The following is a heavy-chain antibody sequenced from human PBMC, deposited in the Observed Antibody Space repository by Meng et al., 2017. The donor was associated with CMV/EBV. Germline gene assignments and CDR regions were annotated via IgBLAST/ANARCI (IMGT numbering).Heavy chain of an antibody. CDR3: ARGGRSGSSAYYYGMDV. Sequence: GGSLRLSCAASGFTFSSYSMNWVRQAPGKGLEWVSSISSSSSYIYYADSVKGRFTISRDNAKNSLYLQMNSLRAEDTAVYYCARGGRSGSSAYYYGMDVWGQGTTVTVSS. J-gene: IGHJ6*02. CDR1: GFTFSSYS. CDR2: ISSSSSYI. V-gene: IGHV3-21*01. D-gene: IGHD1-26*01.